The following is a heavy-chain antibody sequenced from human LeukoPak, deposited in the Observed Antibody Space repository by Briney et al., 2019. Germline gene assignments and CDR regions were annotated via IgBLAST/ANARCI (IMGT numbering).Heavy chain of an antibody. J-gene: IGHJ4*02. CDR1: GFTFSSYA. V-gene: IGHV3-48*01. CDR3: ARVSGCSGGSCNDFDY. D-gene: IGHD2-15*01. Sequence: PGGSLRLSCAASGFTFSSYAMSWVRQAPGKGLEWVSYISSSSSTIYYADSVKGRFTISRDNAKNSLYLQMNSLRAEDTAVYYCARVSGCSGGSCNDFDYWGQGTLVTVSS. CDR2: ISSSSSTI.